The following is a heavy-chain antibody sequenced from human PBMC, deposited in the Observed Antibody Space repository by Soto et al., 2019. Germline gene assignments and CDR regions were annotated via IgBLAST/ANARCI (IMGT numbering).Heavy chain of an antibody. CDR3: AKDRGRSIAARPLMY. V-gene: IGHV3-30*18. Sequence: LRLSCSASGFTFSSYGMHWVRQAPGKGLEWVAVISYDGSNKYYADSVKGRFTISRDNSKNTLYLQMNSLRAEDTAVYYCAKDRGRSIAARPLMYWGQGTLVTVSS. J-gene: IGHJ4*02. CDR1: GFTFSSYG. CDR2: ISYDGSNK. D-gene: IGHD6-6*01.